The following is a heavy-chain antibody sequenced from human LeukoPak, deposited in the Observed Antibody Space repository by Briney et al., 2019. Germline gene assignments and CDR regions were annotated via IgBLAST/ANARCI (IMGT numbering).Heavy chain of an antibody. Sequence: GASVKVSCKASGYTFTTYYMHWVRQAPGQGLEWMGIINPSGGSTSYAQKFQGRVTITRDTSTSTVYMEVSSLRSEDTAVYYCARDRVGAYCSSTSCYERDGGDAFDYWGQGTLDTVSS. CDR3: ARDRVGAYCSSTSCYERDGGDAFDY. CDR2: INPSGGST. CDR1: GYTFTTYY. D-gene: IGHD2-2*01. J-gene: IGHJ4*02. V-gene: IGHV1-46*01.